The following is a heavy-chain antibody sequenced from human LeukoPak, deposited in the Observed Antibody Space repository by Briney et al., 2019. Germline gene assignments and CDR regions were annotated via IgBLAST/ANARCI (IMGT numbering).Heavy chain of an antibody. CDR2: ISYDGSNK. Sequence: GGSLRLSCAASGFTFSSYGMHWVRQAPGKGLEWVAVISYDGSNKYYADSVKGRFTISRDNSKNTLYLQMNSLRAEDTAVYYCAKDLLRSGYYYDSSDYSVNLFDYWGQGTLVTVSS. CDR1: GFTFSSYG. CDR3: AKDLLRSGYYYDSSDYSVNLFDY. J-gene: IGHJ4*02. D-gene: IGHD3-22*01. V-gene: IGHV3-30*18.